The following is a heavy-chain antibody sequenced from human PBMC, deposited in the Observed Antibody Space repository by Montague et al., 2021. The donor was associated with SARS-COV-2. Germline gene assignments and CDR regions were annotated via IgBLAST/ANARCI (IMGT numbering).Heavy chain of an antibody. Sequence: SLRLSCAASGFTFSSCTMNWVRQAPGKGLEWVSSISSSSYIYYADSVKGRFTISRDNAKNSLYLQMNSLRAEDTAVYYCARFGLGYCSSISCQDDYWGQGTLVTVSS. J-gene: IGHJ4*02. V-gene: IGHV3-21*01. D-gene: IGHD2-2*01. CDR2: ISSSSYI. CDR3: ARFGLGYCSSISCQDDY. CDR1: GFTFSSCT.